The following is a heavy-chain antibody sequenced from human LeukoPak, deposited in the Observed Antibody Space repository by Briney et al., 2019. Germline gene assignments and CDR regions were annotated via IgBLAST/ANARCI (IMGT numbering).Heavy chain of an antibody. CDR3: AREMVYAIGY. CDR1: GGTFSSYT. V-gene: IGHV1-69*02. CDR2: IIPIPGIA. Sequence: GSSVKVSCKASGGTFSSYTISWVRQAPGQGLEWMGRIIPIPGIANYAQKFQGRVTITADKSTSTAYMELSSLRSEDTAVYYCAREMVYAIGYWGQGTLVTVSS. J-gene: IGHJ4*02. D-gene: IGHD2-8*01.